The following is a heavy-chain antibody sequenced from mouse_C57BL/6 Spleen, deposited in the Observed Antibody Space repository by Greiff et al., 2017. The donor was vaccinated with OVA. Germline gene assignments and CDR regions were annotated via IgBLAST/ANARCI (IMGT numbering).Heavy chain of an antibody. J-gene: IGHJ4*01. D-gene: IGHD2-3*01. Sequence: QVQLQQPGAELVMPGASVKLSCKASSYTFTSYWMHWVKQRPGQGLEWIGEIDPSDSYTNYNQKFKGKSTLTVDKSSSTAYMQLSSLTSEDSAVYYCARWLLRPYAMDYWGQGTSVTVSS. CDR1: SYTFTSYW. CDR3: ARWLLRPYAMDY. CDR2: IDPSDSYT. V-gene: IGHV1-69*01.